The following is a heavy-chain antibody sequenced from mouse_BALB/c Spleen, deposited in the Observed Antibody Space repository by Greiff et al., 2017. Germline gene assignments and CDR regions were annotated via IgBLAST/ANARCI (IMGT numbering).Heavy chain of an antibody. CDR3: ARTYGSYAMDY. Sequence: LVESGPELVKPGASVRISCKASGYTFTSYYIHWVKQRPGQGLEWIGWIYPGNVNTKYNEKFKGKATLTADKSSSTAYMQLSSLTSEDSAVYFCARTYGSYAMDYWGQGTSVTVSS. J-gene: IGHJ4*01. V-gene: IGHV1S56*01. D-gene: IGHD1-1*01. CDR1: GYTFTSYY. CDR2: IYPGNVNT.